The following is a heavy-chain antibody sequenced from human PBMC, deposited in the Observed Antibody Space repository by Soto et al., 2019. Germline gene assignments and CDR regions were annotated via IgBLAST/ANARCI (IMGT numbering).Heavy chain of an antibody. CDR3: AKGRYRISWYNFDY. CDR1: GFTFSSYG. CDR2: ISYDGSNK. J-gene: IGHJ4*02. D-gene: IGHD6-13*01. V-gene: IGHV3-30*18. Sequence: QVQLVESGGGVVQPGRSLRLSCAASGFTFSSYGMHWVRQAPGKGLEWEAVISYDGSNKYYADSVKGRFTISRDNSKNTLYLQTNSLRAEDTAVYYCAKGRYRISWYNFDYWGQATLVTVSS.